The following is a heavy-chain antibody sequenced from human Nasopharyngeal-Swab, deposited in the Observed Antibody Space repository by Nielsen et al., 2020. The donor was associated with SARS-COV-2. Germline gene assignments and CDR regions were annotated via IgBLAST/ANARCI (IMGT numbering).Heavy chain of an antibody. V-gene: IGHV3-11*01. Sequence: GESLKISCAASGFTFSDYYMSWIRQAPGKGLEWVSYISSSGSTIYYADSVKGRFTISRDNSKNTLYLQMNSLRAEDTAVYYCAKALGYCSGGSCPNWFDPWGQGTLVTVSS. J-gene: IGHJ5*02. CDR1: GFTFSDYY. CDR2: ISSSGSTI. CDR3: AKALGYCSGGSCPNWFDP. D-gene: IGHD2-15*01.